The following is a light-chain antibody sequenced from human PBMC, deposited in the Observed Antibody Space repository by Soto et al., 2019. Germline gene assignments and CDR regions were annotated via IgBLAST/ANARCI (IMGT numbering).Light chain of an antibody. CDR3: QQRSNWTLT. CDR1: QSVSSY. V-gene: IGKV3-11*01. Sequence: EIVLTQSPATLSLSPGERATLSCRASQSVSSYLAWYQQKPGQAPRLLIYDASNTATGIPARFSGSGSGTDFTLTISSLEPEDFAVYDCQQRSNWTLTFGGGTKV. CDR2: DAS. J-gene: IGKJ4*01.